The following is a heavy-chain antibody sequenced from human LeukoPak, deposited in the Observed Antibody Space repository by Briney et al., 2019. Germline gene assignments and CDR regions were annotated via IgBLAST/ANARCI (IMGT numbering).Heavy chain of an antibody. J-gene: IGHJ4*02. V-gene: IGHV4-59*08. CDR2: IYYTGST. D-gene: IGHD6-6*01. CDR1: GGSISSLY. CDR3: ARHRAYSSSSPFDY. Sequence: PSETLSLTCSVSGGSISSLYWSWIRQPPGKGLGRVGYIYYTGSTNNNSSLKSRVTMFVDMSKNQFSLRLSSVTAADTAVYYCARHRAYSSSSPFDYWGQGTLVTVSS.